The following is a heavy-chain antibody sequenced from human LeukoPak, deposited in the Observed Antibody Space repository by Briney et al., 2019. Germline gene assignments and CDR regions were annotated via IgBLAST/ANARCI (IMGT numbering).Heavy chain of an antibody. Sequence: GASVKVSCKASGYTFTGYYMHWVRQAPGQGLEWMGWINPNSGGTNYAQKFQGRVTMTRDTSLSTAYMEVTSLRSDDTAVYYCARDVLTFHFDSGLGYWGQGTLVTVSS. CDR1: GYTFTGYY. J-gene: IGHJ4*02. D-gene: IGHD3-10*01. V-gene: IGHV1-2*02. CDR3: ARDVLTFHFDSGLGY. CDR2: INPNSGGT.